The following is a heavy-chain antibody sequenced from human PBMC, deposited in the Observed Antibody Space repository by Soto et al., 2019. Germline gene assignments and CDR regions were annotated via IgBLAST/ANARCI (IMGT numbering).Heavy chain of an antibody. CDR1: GGSMSSYY. CDR2: VHDSGST. CDR3: ARQGYCSSTSCQPDVYYYYYGMDV. J-gene: IGHJ6*02. V-gene: IGHV4-59*01. D-gene: IGHD2-2*01. Sequence: SEALSLTCTGSGGSMSSYYWSWIRQPPGKGLEWIGYVHDSGSTNYNPSLKSRVTISVDTSKNQFSLKLSSVTAADTAVYYCARQGYCSSTSCQPDVYYYYYGMDVWGQGTTVTVSS.